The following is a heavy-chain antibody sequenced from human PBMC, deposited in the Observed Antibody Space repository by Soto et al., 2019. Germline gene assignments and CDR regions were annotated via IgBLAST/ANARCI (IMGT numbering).Heavy chain of an antibody. D-gene: IGHD5-18*01. Sequence: GGSLRLSCAASGFTFSSYSMNWVRQAPGKGLEWVSSISSSSSYIYYADSVKGRFTISRDNAKNSLYLQMNSLRAEDTAVYYCARDRYSYGQSATYYYYGMDVWGQGTTVTVSS. V-gene: IGHV3-21*01. J-gene: IGHJ6*02. CDR2: ISSSSSYI. CDR1: GFTFSSYS. CDR3: ARDRYSYGQSATYYYYGMDV.